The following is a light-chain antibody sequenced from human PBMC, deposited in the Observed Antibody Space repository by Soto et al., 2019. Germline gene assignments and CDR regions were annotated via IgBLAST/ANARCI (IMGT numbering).Light chain of an antibody. CDR2: AAS. V-gene: IGKV1-39*01. Sequence: DIQMTQSPSSLSASVGDRVTITCRASQNINTYLDWFQQNPGKAPKVLIYAASNLQTGVPSRFSGRGSGTYFSLTITSLQPEDFAIYYCQQRSSIPLTFGGGTKVEI. CDR1: QNINTY. J-gene: IGKJ4*01. CDR3: QQRSSIPLT.